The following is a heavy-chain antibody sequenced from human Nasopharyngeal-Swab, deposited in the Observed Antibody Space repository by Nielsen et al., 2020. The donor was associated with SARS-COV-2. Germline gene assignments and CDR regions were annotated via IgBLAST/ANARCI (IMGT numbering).Heavy chain of an antibody. Sequence: GESLKISCKGSGYSFTSYWISWVRQMPGRGLEWMGRIDPSDSYTNYSPSFQGHVTISADKSISTAYLQWSSLKASDTAMYYCARVKDTAMVKFLDYWGQGTLVTVSS. CDR2: IDPSDSYT. D-gene: IGHD5-18*01. V-gene: IGHV5-10-1*01. J-gene: IGHJ4*02. CDR3: ARVKDTAMVKFLDY. CDR1: GYSFTSYW.